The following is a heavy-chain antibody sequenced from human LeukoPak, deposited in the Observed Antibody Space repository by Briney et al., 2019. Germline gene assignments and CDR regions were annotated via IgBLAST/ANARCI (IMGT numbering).Heavy chain of an antibody. J-gene: IGHJ4*02. CDR1: GFTFSSYS. V-gene: IGHV3-48*01. CDR2: ISSSSDII. CDR3: TTVGRGYYASDY. Sequence: PGGSLRLSCAASGFTFSSYSMNWVRQAPGKGLEWVSYISSSSDIIYYADSVKGRITISRATTKHSLYLQMTSPRAEAAAEYYCTTVGRGYYASDYWGQGTLVTVSS. D-gene: IGHD1-26*01.